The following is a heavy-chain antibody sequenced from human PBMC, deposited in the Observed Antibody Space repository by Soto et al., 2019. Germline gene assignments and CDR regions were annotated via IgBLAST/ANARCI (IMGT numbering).Heavy chain of an antibody. CDR2: ISHSGYT. CDR1: ITNRNW. V-gene: IGHV4-4*02. J-gene: IGHJ4*02. D-gene: IGHD6-13*01. Sequence: QVQLQESGPGLVKPSGTLSLTCCAITNRNWWSWVRQPPGKGLEWIGEISHSGYTNYNPSLKSRVTISLDVSKNQFSLEVSSVTAADTAVYYCARSPGTWRLDSWGQGTLVTVSS. CDR3: ARSPGTWRLDS.